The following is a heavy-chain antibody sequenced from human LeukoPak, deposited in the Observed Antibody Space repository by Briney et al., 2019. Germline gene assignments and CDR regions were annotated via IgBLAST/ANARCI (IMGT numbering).Heavy chain of an antibody. CDR2: ISYDGSNK. V-gene: IGHV3-30*18. CDR3: AKEGYYGSGSYPFFDY. CDR1: GFTFSSYG. D-gene: IGHD3-10*01. J-gene: IGHJ4*02. Sequence: GRSLRLSCAASGFTFSSYGVHWVRQAPGKGLEWVAVISYDGSNKYYADPVKGRFTISRDNSKNTLYLQMNSLRAEDTAVYYCAKEGYYGSGSYPFFDYWGQGTLVTVSS.